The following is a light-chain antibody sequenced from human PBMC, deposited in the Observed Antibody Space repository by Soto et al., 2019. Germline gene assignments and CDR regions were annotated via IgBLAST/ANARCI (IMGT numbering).Light chain of an antibody. CDR3: SSFASCNTWL. CDR2: EVT. V-gene: IGLV2-8*01. Sequence: QSALTQPPSASGSPGQSVTISCTGTSSDVGAYNYVSWYQQHAGKAPKLVIYEVTKRPSGVPDRFSGSKSANTASLTVSGLQAEDEDDYYCSSFASCNTWLFGGGTKLTVL. CDR1: SSDVGAYNY. J-gene: IGLJ3*02.